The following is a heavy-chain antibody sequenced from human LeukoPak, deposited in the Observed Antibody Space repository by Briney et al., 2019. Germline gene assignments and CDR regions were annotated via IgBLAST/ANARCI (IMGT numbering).Heavy chain of an antibody. D-gene: IGHD3-3*01. CDR2: IYSGGST. CDR1: GFTVSSNY. Sequence: GGSLRLSCAASGFTVSSNYMSWVRQAPGKGLEWVSVIYSGGSTYYADSVKGRFTISRDNSKNTLYLQMNSLRAEDTAVYYCARAKGGDFWSGFTFDYWGQGTLVTVSS. V-gene: IGHV3-53*01. J-gene: IGHJ4*02. CDR3: ARAKGGDFWSGFTFDY.